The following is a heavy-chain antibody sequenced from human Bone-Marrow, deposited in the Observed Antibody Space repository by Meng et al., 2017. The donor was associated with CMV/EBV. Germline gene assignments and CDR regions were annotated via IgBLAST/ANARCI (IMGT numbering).Heavy chain of an antibody. CDR2: MNPNSGNT. J-gene: IGHJ6*02. CDR3: ARGDIVVVPAAIHYYYYGMDV. D-gene: IGHD2-2*02. V-gene: IGHV1-8*01. Sequence: ASVKVSCKASGYTFTSYDINWVRQATGQGLEWMGWMNPNSGNTGYAQKFQGRVTMIRNTSISTAYMELSSLRSEDTAVYYCARGDIVVVPAAIHYYYYGMDVWGQGTTVTVSS. CDR1: GYTFTSYD.